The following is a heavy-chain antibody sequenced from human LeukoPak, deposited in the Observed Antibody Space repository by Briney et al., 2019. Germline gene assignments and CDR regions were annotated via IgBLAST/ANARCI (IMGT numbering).Heavy chain of an antibody. J-gene: IGHJ4*02. CDR1: GFTFSSYW. Sequence: PGGSLRLSCAASGFTFSSYWMSWVRQAPGKGLEWVANIKQDGSEKYYVDSVKGRFTISRDNAKNSLNLQMNSLRAEDTAVYYCARDPVRLAPLETAFDYWGQGTLVTVSS. CDR3: ARDPVRLAPLETAFDY. CDR2: IKQDGSEK. V-gene: IGHV3-7*01. D-gene: IGHD6-19*01.